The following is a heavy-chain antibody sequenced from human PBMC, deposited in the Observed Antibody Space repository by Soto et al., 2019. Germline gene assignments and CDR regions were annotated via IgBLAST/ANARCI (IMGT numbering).Heavy chain of an antibody. CDR1: GFTFSGYA. D-gene: IGHD3-16*01. V-gene: IGHV3-23*01. Sequence: EVQLLESGGGLVQPGGSLSLSWEASGFTFSGYAMSWFRQPPGKGLDWVSAISGSGGSTNYADSGKGRFTISRDNSKNTLYLQMNSLRAEDTAVYYCAKGEVWFDPWGQGTLVTVSS. CDR3: AKGEVWFDP. CDR2: ISGSGGST. J-gene: IGHJ5*02.